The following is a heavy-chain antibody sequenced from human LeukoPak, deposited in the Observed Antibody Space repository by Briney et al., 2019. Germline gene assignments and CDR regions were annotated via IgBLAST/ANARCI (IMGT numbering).Heavy chain of an antibody. J-gene: IGHJ5*02. CDR3: ARAQDIVVVPAANWFDP. V-gene: IGHV1-46*01. CDR1: GYTFTSYY. CDR2: INPSGGST. Sequence: GASVTVSCTASGYTFTSYYMHWVRQAPGQGLEWMGIINPSGGSTSYAQKFQGRVTMTRDTSTSTVYMELSSLRSEDTAVYYCARAQDIVVVPAANWFDPWGQGTLVTVSS. D-gene: IGHD2-2*01.